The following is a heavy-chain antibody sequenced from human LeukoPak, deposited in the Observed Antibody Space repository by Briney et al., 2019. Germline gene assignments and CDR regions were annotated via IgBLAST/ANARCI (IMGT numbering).Heavy chain of an antibody. CDR2: ISYDGSNK. J-gene: IGHJ4*02. D-gene: IGHD6-19*01. V-gene: IGHV3-30*18. CDR1: GFTFSSYA. CDR3: AKDSRIAVAGTIDY. Sequence: GGSLRLSCAASGFTFSSYAMSWVRQAPGKGLEWVAVISYDGSNKYYADSVRGRFTISRDNSKNTLYLQMNSLRAEDTAVYYCAKDSRIAVAGTIDYWGQGTLVTVSS.